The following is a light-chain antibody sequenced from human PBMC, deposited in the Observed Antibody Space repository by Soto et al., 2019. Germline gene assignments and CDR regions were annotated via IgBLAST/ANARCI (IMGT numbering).Light chain of an antibody. V-gene: IGKV3-20*01. Sequence: DNVLTQSPDTLSLSPGERATLSCRASQSVSTYLAWYQQKPGQGPRLLIYDASNRATGIPARFSGSGSGTDFTLTISRLEPEDFVVYYCQQYGSSPLTFGGGTKVDIK. CDR3: QQYGSSPLT. CDR1: QSVSTY. J-gene: IGKJ4*01. CDR2: DAS.